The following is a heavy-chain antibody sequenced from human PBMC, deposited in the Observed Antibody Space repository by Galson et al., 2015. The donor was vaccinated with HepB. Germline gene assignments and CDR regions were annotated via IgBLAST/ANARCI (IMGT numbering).Heavy chain of an antibody. CDR3: TTDVFYSTYWSWFDP. J-gene: IGHJ5*02. D-gene: IGHD2-8*02. V-gene: IGHV3-15*01. CDR2: IKSKTDGGTT. CDR1: GFAFNNAW. Sequence: SLRLSCAASGFAFNNAWMNWVRQAPGKGLEWVGRIKSKTDGGTTEYAAPVKGRFTISRDDSRNTLYLQMNSLKTEDSAVYYCTTDVFYSTYWSWFDPWGQGTLVTVSS.